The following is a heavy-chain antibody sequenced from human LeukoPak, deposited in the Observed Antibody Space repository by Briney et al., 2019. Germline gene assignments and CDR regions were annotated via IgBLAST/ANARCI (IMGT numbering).Heavy chain of an antibody. V-gene: IGHV1-2*02. CDR1: GYTFTGYY. CDR3: ARGIRLRQRYYFDY. Sequence: ASVKVSCKASGYTFTGYYMHWVRQAPGQGLEWMGWINPNSGGTNYAQKFQGRVTMTRNTSISTAYMELSSLRSEDTAVYYCARGIRLRQRYYFDYWGQGTLVTVSS. CDR2: INPNSGGT. D-gene: IGHD5-18*01. J-gene: IGHJ4*02.